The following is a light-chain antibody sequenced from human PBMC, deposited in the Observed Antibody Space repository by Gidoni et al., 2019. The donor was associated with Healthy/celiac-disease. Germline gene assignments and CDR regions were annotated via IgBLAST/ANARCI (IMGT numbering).Light chain of an antibody. Sequence: DIQMTQSPSTLSASVGDRVTITCRASQSISSWLAWYQQKPGKAPKLLIYKASSLESGVPSRFSGSGSGTEFTLTISSLQPDEFATYYCQQYNSYPYTFGQGTKAGDQT. CDR2: KAS. J-gene: IGKJ2*01. CDR3: QQYNSYPYT. V-gene: IGKV1-5*03. CDR1: QSISSW.